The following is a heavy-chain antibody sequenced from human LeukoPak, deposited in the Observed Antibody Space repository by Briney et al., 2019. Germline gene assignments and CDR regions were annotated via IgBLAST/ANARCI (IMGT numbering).Heavy chain of an antibody. CDR2: IVPIFGRA. J-gene: IGHJ4*02. D-gene: IGHD4-23*01. V-gene: IGHV1-69*06. Sequence: SVKVSCKASGGSFSSYVFTWVRQAPGQGLEWMGGIVPIFGRANYAQKFQGRVTITADKSTNTVYMEVSRLTSEDTAVYYCARVGDYGANSAMVMTPWGQGTLVTVSS. CDR1: GGSFSSYV. CDR3: ARVGDYGANSAMVMTP.